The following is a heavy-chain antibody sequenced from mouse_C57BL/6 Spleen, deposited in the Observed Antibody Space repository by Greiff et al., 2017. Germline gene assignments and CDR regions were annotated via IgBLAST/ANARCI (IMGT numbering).Heavy chain of an antibody. CDR2: LYPNSGST. CDR3: ARSPSYYAMDY. CDR1: GYTFTSYW. V-gene: IGHV1-64*01. Sequence: QVQLKQPGAELVKPGASVKLSCKASGYTFTSYWMHWVKQRPGQGLEWIGMLYPNSGSTNYNEKFKSKATLTVDKSSSTAYMQLSSLTSEDSAVYYCARSPSYYAMDYWGQGTSVTVSS. J-gene: IGHJ4*01.